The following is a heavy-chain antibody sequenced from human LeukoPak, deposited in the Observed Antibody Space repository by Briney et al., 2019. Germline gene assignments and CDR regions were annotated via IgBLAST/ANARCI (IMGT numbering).Heavy chain of an antibody. CDR2: ISGSGGST. CDR3: ATWRWLQFGDY. D-gene: IGHD5-24*01. CDR1: GFTFSSYA. V-gene: IGHV3-23*01. Sequence: PWGSLRLSCAASGFTFSSYALSWVRQAPGKGLEWVSAISGSGGSTYYADSVKGRFTISRDNSKNTLYLQMNSLRAEDTAVYYCATWRWLQFGDYWGQGTLVTVSS. J-gene: IGHJ4*02.